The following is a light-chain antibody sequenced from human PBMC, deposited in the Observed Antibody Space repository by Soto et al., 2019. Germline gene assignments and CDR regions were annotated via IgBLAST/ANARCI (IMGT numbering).Light chain of an antibody. J-gene: IGKJ2*01. CDR3: QQAYSFPYT. CDR2: AAS. V-gene: IGKV1D-12*01. CDR1: QGVSSW. Sequence: DIQMTQSPSSVSASVGDRVTITCRASQGVSSWLAWYQQKPEKEPKLLIYAASRLQSGIPSRFGGSGSWTDFTLTISSLQPEDFATYYCQQAYSFPYTFGQGTKLEIK.